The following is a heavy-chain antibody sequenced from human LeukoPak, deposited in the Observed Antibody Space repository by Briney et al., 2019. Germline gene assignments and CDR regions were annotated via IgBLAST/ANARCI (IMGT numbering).Heavy chain of an antibody. Sequence: SETLSLTCAVYGGSLSGFYWSWIRQPPGKGLEWIGEINHSGSTNYNPSLKSRVTMSMDTSKKQLSLRVTSVTAADTAVYYCARASSYDSVTRYDPAWFGPWGQGTLVTVSS. CDR3: ARASSYDSVTRYDPAWFGP. CDR2: INHSGST. V-gene: IGHV4-34*01. D-gene: IGHD3-22*01. CDR1: GGSLSGFY. J-gene: IGHJ5*02.